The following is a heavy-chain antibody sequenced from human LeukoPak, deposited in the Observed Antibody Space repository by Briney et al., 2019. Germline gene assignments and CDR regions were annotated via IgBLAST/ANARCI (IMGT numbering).Heavy chain of an antibody. CDR1: GFTFSSYA. CDR2: ISYDGSNK. D-gene: IGHD2-21*01. V-gene: IGHV3-30*04. Sequence: GRSLRPSCAASGFTFSSYAMGWVRQAPGKGLGWVAVISYDGSNKYYADSVKGRFTISRDNSKNTLYLQMNSLRAEDTAVYYCAREVINDAFDIWGQGTMVTVSS. J-gene: IGHJ3*02. CDR3: AREVINDAFDI.